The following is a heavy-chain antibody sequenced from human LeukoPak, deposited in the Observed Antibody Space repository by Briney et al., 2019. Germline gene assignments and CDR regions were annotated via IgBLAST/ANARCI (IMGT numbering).Heavy chain of an antibody. CDR1: GFTFSSYS. V-gene: IGHV3-21*01. J-gene: IGHJ3*02. Sequence: GGSLRLSCAASGFTFSSYSMNWVRQAPGKGLEWGSSISSSSMYIYYADAVKGRFTISRDNAKNSLYLQMNSLRAEDTAVYYCARDIAAAGTLDAFDIWGQGTMVTVSS. CDR2: ISSSSMYI. CDR3: ARDIAAAGTLDAFDI. D-gene: IGHD6-13*01.